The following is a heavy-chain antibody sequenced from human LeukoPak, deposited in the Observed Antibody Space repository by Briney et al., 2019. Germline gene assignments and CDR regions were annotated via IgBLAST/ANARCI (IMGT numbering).Heavy chain of an antibody. V-gene: IGHV3-23*01. CDR3: AKDPYRASSGLVDY. Sequence: TGGSLRLSCAASGFTCSSYAMSWVRQAPGKGLEWVSAISGSGGSTYYADSVKGRFTIPRDNSKNTLYLQMNSLRAEDTAVYYCAKDPYRASSGLVDYWGQGTLVTVSS. D-gene: IGHD5-12*01. CDR1: GFTCSSYA. CDR2: ISGSGGST. J-gene: IGHJ4*02.